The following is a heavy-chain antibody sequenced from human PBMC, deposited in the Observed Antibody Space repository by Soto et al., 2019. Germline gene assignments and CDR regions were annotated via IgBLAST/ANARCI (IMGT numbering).Heavy chain of an antibody. CDR2: MNPNSGNT. CDR1: GYTFTSYD. J-gene: IGHJ3*02. Sequence: ASVKVSCKASGYTFTSYDINWVRQATGQGLEWMGWMNPNSGNTGYAQKFQGRVTMTRNTSISTDYMELSSLRSEDTAVYFCARPGTTPIGDYVTSDAFDIWGQGTMVTVSS. V-gene: IGHV1-8*01. D-gene: IGHD4-17*01. CDR3: ARPGTTPIGDYVTSDAFDI.